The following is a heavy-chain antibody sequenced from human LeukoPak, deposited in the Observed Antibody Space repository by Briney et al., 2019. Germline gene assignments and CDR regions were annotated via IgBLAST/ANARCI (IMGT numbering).Heavy chain of an antibody. Sequence: LRLSCADSGFTFSRYSMNWLRQPPGKGLEGIGYIYYTGSTNYNPSLKSRVTMSVDTSKNQFSLNLKSVTPEDTAVYYCARNLIPEQLVLNFWGQGTLVTVSS. CDR1: GFTFSRYS. CDR2: IYYTGST. CDR3: ARNLIPEQLVLNF. V-gene: IGHV4-59*01. J-gene: IGHJ4*02. D-gene: IGHD6-13*01.